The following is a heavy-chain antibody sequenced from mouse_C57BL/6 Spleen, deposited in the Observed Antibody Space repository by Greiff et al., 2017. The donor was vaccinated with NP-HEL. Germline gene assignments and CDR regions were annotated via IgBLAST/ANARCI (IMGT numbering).Heavy chain of an antibody. CDR1: GYAFSSSW. Sequence: VQLQQSGPELVKPGASVKISCKASGYAFSSSWMNWVKQRPGKGLEWIGRIYPGDGDTNYNGKFKGKATLTADKSSSTAYMQLSSLTSEDSAVYFCAREGYGNFDYWGKGTTLTVSS. CDR2: IYPGDGDT. D-gene: IGHD2-1*01. V-gene: IGHV1-82*01. J-gene: IGHJ2*01. CDR3: AREGYGNFDY.